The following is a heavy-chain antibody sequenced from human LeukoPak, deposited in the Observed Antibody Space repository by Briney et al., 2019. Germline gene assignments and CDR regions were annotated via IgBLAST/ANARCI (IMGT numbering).Heavy chain of an antibody. J-gene: IGHJ4*02. V-gene: IGHV4-59*01. D-gene: IGHD2-15*01. CDR3: ARALGGCSGGSCGYYFDY. CDR2: IYYSGST. Sequence: SETLSLTCIVSGGSISSYYWSWIRQPPGKGLEWIGYIYYSGSTNYNPSLKSRVTISVDTSKNQFSLKLSSVTAADTAVYYCARALGGCSGGSCGYYFDYWGQGTLVTVSS. CDR1: GGSISSYY.